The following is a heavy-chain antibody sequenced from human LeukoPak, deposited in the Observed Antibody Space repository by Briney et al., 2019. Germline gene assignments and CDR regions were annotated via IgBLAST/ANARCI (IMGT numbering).Heavy chain of an antibody. J-gene: IGHJ4*02. CDR1: GGSFSGYY. V-gene: IGHV4-34*01. CDR2: INLSGST. Sequence: SETLSLTCAVYGGSFSGYYWSWIRQPPGKGLEWIGEINLSGSTNYNPSLKSRVTISVDTSKNQFSLKLSSVTAADTAVYYCARGDVTAAPYFDYWGQGTLVTVSS. D-gene: IGHD2-21*02. CDR3: ARGDVTAAPYFDY.